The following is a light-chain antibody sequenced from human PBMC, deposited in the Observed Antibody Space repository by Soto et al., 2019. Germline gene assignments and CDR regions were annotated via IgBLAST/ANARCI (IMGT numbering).Light chain of an antibody. Sequence: DIQMTQSPSSLSASVGDRVTITCRASQSISSHLNWYQQKPGKAPKLLIYAASSLQSGVPSRFSGSGSGTDFTLTISSLQPEDFATYYCQQSYSTHWTFGQGTKVEIK. CDR2: AAS. CDR3: QQSYSTHWT. V-gene: IGKV1-39*01. J-gene: IGKJ1*01. CDR1: QSISSH.